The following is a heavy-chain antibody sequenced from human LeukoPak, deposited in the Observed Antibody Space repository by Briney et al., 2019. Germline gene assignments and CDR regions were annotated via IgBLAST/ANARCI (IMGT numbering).Heavy chain of an antibody. CDR3: AKDMGGVFASGMDV. D-gene: IGHD2-8*02. Sequence: PGGSLRLSCAASGFTFDDYAMHWVRQAPGKGLEWDSGISWNSGSIGYADSVKGRFTISRDNAKNSLYLQMNSLRAEDTALYYCAKDMGGVFASGMDVWGQGTTVTVSS. CDR2: ISWNSGSI. CDR1: GFTFDDYA. V-gene: IGHV3-9*01. J-gene: IGHJ6*02.